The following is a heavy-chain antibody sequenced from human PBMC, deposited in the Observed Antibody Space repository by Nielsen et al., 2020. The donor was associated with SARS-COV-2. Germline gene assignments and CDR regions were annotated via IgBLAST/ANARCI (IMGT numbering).Heavy chain of an antibody. CDR2: IRSKANSYAT. Sequence: GESLKISCAASGFTFSGSAMHWVRQASGKGLEWVGRIRSKANSYATAYAASVKGRFTISRDDSKNTAYLQMNSLKTEDTAVYYCTRHDGSSSSWGQGTLVTVSS. CDR1: GFTFSGSA. J-gene: IGHJ5*02. V-gene: IGHV3-73*01. CDR3: TRHDGSSSS. D-gene: IGHD6-13*01.